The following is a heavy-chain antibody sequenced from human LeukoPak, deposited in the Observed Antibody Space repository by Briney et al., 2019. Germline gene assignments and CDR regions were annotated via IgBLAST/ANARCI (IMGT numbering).Heavy chain of an antibody. CDR3: TTLYDYVWGSYRSLKYYFDY. Sequence: PSGTLSLTCAVSGGSISSSNWWSWVRQAPGKGLEWVGRIKSKTDGGTTDYAAPVKGRFTISRDDSKNTLYLQMNSLKTEDTAVYYCTTLYDYVWGSYRSLKYYFDYWGQGTLVTVSS. CDR1: GGSISSSNW. CDR2: IKSKTDGGTT. J-gene: IGHJ4*02. D-gene: IGHD3-16*02. V-gene: IGHV3-15*01.